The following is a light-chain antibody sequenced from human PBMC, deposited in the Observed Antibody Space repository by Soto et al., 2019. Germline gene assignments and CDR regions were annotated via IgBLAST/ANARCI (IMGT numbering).Light chain of an antibody. V-gene: IGKV3-15*01. CDR1: QSITTK. CDR2: GAF. J-gene: IGKJ1*01. CDR3: QQYNNWPWT. Sequence: EVVLTQSPCTLSLSPGERATLNCRASQSITTKLAWYQQKPGQAPRLLIHGAFTRATGIPARFSGSGSGTEFTLTISTLQSEDFAVYYCQQYNNWPWTFGQRTKVDIK.